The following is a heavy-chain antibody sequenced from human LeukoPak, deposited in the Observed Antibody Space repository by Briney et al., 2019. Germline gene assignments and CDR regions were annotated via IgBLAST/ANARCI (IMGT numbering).Heavy chain of an antibody. CDR3: ARDHHYDSSHDY. V-gene: IGHV3-23*01. D-gene: IGHD3-22*01. CDR2: ISETSRKT. CDR1: GFTFNIYA. Sequence: PGGSLRLSCAASGFTFNIYAMSWVRQAPGKGLEWVSAISETSRKTYYADSVKGRFTISRDNSKNSLYLQMNSLRDEDTAVYYCARDHHYDSSHDYWGQGTLVTVSS. J-gene: IGHJ4*02.